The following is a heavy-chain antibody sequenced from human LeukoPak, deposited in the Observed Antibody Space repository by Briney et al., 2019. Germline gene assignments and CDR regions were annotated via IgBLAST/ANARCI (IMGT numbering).Heavy chain of an antibody. J-gene: IGHJ4*02. CDR2: ISSSSSTI. CDR3: ARAVNNYYDSSGYYSYFDY. Sequence: ETLSLTCAVSGGSISDDYWWTWVRQSPGKGLEWVSYISSSSSTIYYADSVKGRFTISRDNVKNSLYLQMNSLRDEDTAVYYCARAVNNYYDSSGYYSYFDYWGQGTLVTVSS. CDR1: GGSISDDYW. D-gene: IGHD3-22*01. V-gene: IGHV3-48*02.